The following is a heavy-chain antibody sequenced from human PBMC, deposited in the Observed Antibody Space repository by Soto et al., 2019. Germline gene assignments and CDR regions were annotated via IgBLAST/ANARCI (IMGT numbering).Heavy chain of an antibody. CDR3: TRQMGYYYGSGSYASYYYYGMDV. CDR1: GFTFGDYA. Sequence: GGSLRLSCPASGFTFGDYAMSWVRQAPGKGLEWVGSIRSKTYGGTTDYGASVKGRFTISRDDPKSIAYLQMNSLKTEDTAVYYCTRQMGYYYGSGSYASYYYYGMDVWGQGPTVTVYS. D-gene: IGHD3-10*01. CDR2: IRSKTYGGTT. V-gene: IGHV3-49*04. J-gene: IGHJ6*02.